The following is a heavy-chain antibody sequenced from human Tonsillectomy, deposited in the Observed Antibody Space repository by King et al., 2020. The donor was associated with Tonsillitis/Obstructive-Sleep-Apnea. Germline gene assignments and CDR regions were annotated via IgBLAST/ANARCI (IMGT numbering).Heavy chain of an antibody. CDR3: ARHNYDFWSGYSTTPGDPGAFDI. V-gene: IGHV5-10-1*01. Sequence: VQLVQSGAEVKKPGESLRISCKGSGYSFSKYWISWVRQMPGKGLEWLGRIDPSDSYTNYSPSFQGHVTISADKSISTAHVQWSSLKASDTAIYYCARHNYDFWSGYSTTPGDPGAFDIWGKGTMVIVS. D-gene: IGHD3-3*01. CDR1: GYSFSKYW. J-gene: IGHJ3*02. CDR2: IDPSDSYT.